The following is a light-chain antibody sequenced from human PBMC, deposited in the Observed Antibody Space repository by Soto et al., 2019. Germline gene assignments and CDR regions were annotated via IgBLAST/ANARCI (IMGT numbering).Light chain of an antibody. CDR3: QQYGSSPPYT. Sequence: EIVWTQSPGTLSLSPGERATLSCRASQSVSSSYLAWYQQKPGQAPRLLIYGAYNRATGIPDRFSGSGSGTDFTLTISRLELEDFAVYYCQQYGSSPPYTFGQGTKLEIK. V-gene: IGKV3-20*01. CDR1: QSVSSSY. J-gene: IGKJ2*01. CDR2: GAY.